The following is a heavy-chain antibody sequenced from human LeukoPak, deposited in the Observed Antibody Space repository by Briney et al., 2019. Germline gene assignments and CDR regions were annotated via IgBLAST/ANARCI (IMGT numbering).Heavy chain of an antibody. CDR3: AKASGQFKSIDAFDM. CDR1: GYTLTELS. CDR2: FDPEDGET. D-gene: IGHD3-10*01. J-gene: IGHJ3*02. Sequence: ASVKVSCKVSGYTLTELSMHWVRQAPGRGLEWVGGFDPEDGETIYAQKFQGRVTMTEDTSTDTAYMELSSLRSEDTAVYFCAKASGQFKSIDAFDMWGQGTTVTVSS. V-gene: IGHV1-24*01.